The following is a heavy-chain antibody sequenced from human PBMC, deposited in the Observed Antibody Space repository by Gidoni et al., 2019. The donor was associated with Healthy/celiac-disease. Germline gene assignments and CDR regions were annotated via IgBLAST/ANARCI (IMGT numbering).Heavy chain of an antibody. CDR3: ARDKPNCSSTSCYPGPFFY. J-gene: IGHJ4*02. Sequence: QVQLQESGPGLVKPSETLSLTCTVSGYSISSGYYWGWIRQPPGKGLEWIGSIYHSGSTYYNPSLKSRVTISVDTSKNQFSLKLSSVTAADTAVYYCARDKPNCSSTSCYPGPFFYWGQGTLVTVSS. CDR2: IYHSGST. V-gene: IGHV4-38-2*02. CDR1: GYSISSGYY. D-gene: IGHD2-2*01.